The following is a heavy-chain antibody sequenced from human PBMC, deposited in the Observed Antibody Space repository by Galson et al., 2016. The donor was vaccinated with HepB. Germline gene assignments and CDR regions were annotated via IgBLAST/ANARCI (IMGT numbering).Heavy chain of an antibody. CDR3: AAAGGREGITPV. CDR2: IYPSGDT. D-gene: IGHD6-13*01. J-gene: IGHJ4*02. V-gene: IGHV4-4*02. Sequence: SETLSLTCAVSGASISSDNYWSWVRQPPGKGLEWIGEIYPSGDTNFNPSLKSRVTISVDKSKNQLSLKLTSVTAADTAMYYCAAAGGREGITPVWGQGTLVTVSS. CDR1: GASISSDNY.